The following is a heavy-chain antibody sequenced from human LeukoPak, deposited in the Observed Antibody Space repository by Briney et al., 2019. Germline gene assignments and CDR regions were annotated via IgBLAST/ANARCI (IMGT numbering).Heavy chain of an antibody. CDR2: INHSGST. CDR3: AGLSTRTWSNDY. V-gene: IGHV4-34*01. CDR1: GGSISGYY. Sequence: SETLSLTCTVSGGSISGYYWSWIRQPPGKGLEWIGEINHSGSTNYNPSLKSRVTISVDTSKNQFSLKLSSVTAADTGVYYCAGLSTRTWSNDYWGQGTLVTVSA. D-gene: IGHD1-14*01. J-gene: IGHJ4*02.